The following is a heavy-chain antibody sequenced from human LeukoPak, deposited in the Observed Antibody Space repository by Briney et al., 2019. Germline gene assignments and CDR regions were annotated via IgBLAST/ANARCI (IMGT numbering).Heavy chain of an antibody. Sequence: PGGSLRLSCAASGFTFSNYWMSWVRQAPGKGLEWVANIKQDGSEKYYVNSVKGRFTISRDNAKNSLYLQMNSLRAEDTAIYYCAREDDWKYENYWGQGTLVTVSS. J-gene: IGHJ4*02. CDR2: IKQDGSEK. CDR3: AREDDWKYENY. D-gene: IGHD1-7*01. CDR1: GFTFSNYW. V-gene: IGHV3-7*01.